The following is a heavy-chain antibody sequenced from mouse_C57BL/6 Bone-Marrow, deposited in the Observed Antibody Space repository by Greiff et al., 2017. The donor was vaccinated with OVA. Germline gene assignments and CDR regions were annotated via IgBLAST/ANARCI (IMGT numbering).Heavy chain of an antibody. V-gene: IGHV5-9-1*02. CDR3: TRTDYDGWFAD. CDR1: GFTFSSYA. Sequence: EVKLMESGEGLVKPGGSLKLSCAASGFTFSSYAMSWVRQTPEKRLEWVAYISSGGDYIYYADTVKGRFTISRDNARNTLYLQMSSLKSEDTAMYYCTRTDYDGWFADWGQGTLVTVSA. D-gene: IGHD2-4*01. CDR2: ISSGGDYI. J-gene: IGHJ3*01.